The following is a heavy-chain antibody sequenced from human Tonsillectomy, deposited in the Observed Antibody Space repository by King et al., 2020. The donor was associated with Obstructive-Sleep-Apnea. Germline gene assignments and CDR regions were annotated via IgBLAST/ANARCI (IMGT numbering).Heavy chain of an antibody. CDR1: GWSFSGYY. CDR2: INHSGST. CDR3: ARVGVILTGSFYYYYYGMDV. Sequence: QLQQWGAGLLKPSETLSLTCAVFGWSFSGYYWSWIRQPPGKGLEWIGDINHSGSTNYNPSLKCRVTISVDTSKNQFSLKLSSVTAADTAVYYCARVGVILTGSFYYYYYGMDVWGQGTTVTVSS. D-gene: IGHD3-9*01. V-gene: IGHV4-34*01. J-gene: IGHJ6*02.